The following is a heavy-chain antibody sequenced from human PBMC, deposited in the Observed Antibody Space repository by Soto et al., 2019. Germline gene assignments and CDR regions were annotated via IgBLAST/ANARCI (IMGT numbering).Heavy chain of an antibody. CDR1: GYSFTSYW. J-gene: IGHJ6*03. V-gene: IGHV5-51*01. D-gene: IGHD2-2*01. CDR3: ARQSLPAAVKHYYYYYMDV. Sequence: GESLKISCKGSGYSFTSYWIGWVRQMPGKGLEWMGIIYPGDSDTRYSPSFQGQVTISADKSISTAYLQWSSLKASDTAMYYCARQSLPAAVKHYYYYYMDVWGKGTTVTVSS. CDR2: IYPGDSDT.